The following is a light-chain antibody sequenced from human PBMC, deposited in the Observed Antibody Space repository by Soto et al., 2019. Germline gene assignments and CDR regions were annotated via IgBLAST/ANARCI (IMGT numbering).Light chain of an antibody. CDR2: AAS. V-gene: IGKV1-39*01. Sequence: DIQMTQSPSSLSASVGDRVNITCRASQSSAYYLNWFQQKPGKAPKLLIYAASSLQSGVPSRFSGSGSGTDFTLTISSLQPEDFATYYCQQSSNSPMYTFGQGTKLYVK. CDR3: QQSSNSPMYT. CDR1: QSSAYY. J-gene: IGKJ2*01.